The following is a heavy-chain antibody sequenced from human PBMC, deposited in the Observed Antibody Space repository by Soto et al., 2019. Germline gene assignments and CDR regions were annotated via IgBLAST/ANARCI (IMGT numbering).Heavy chain of an antibody. D-gene: IGHD3-16*01. CDR3: ATVCRGAWYFDL. CDR2: FDYSANT. Sequence: QLQLQESGPGLVKPSETLSLTCYVSGGSISNSRYYWGWIRQPPGKGLEWIGTFDYSANTYSNPSLKSRVTLSVDTPKNQFSMNLTSVTAADTAVFYCATVCRGAWYFDLWGRGTLVTVSS. V-gene: IGHV4-39*01. J-gene: IGHJ2*01. CDR1: GGSISNSRYY.